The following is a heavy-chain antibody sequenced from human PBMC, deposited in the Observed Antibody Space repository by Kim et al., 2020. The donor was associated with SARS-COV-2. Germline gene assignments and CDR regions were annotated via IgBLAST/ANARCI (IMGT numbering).Heavy chain of an antibody. CDR3: ARVKRGYGGKVVWVKVNYYYYMDV. Sequence: SETLSLTCTVSGVSISSFYWSWIRQPPGKGLEWIAYTYNSGSTNSNPSLKSRVTTSVDTSKNQFSLKLSSVTAADTAVYYCARVKRGYGGKVVWVKVNYYYYMDVWGKGTTVTVSS. D-gene: IGHD2-21*01. J-gene: IGHJ6*03. CDR1: GVSISSFY. V-gene: IGHV4-59*01. CDR2: TYNSGST.